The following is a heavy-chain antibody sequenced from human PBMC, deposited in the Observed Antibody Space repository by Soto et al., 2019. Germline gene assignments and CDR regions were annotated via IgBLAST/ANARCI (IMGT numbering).Heavy chain of an antibody. J-gene: IGHJ5*02. V-gene: IGHV3-53*02. D-gene: IGHD2-2*01. Sequence: EAQLVETGGGLIHPGASLRLSCAASGFSISQNYMSWVRQAPGKGLEWVSAIYSGGGTFYADSVKGRFIISRDTSKNTVFLQMNNLSVEDTAVYYCARLPTGFPNWFDPWGQGTLVTVSS. CDR2: IYSGGGT. CDR1: GFSISQNY. CDR3: ARLPTGFPNWFDP.